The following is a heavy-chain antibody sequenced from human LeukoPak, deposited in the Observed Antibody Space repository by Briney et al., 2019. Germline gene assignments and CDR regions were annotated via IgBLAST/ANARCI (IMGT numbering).Heavy chain of an antibody. CDR3: ARESKGLSVPFDF. CDR1: GFTFSDHY. V-gene: IGHV3-11*01. D-gene: IGHD2-2*01. Sequence: GGSLRLSCAASGFTFSDHYMSWIRQAPGKGLEWLCYISDDGRAIYYADSVKGRFTLSRDNSQNSLSLLMSSLRAEDTAVYYCARESKGLSVPFDFWGLGTLVTVSS. J-gene: IGHJ4*02. CDR2: ISDDGRAI.